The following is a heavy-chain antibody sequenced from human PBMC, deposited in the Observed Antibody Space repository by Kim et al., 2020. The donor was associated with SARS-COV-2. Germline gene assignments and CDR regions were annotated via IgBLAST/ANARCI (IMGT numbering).Heavy chain of an antibody. CDR2: ISGSGGST. D-gene: IGHD1-26*01. CDR1: GFTFSSYA. J-gene: IGHJ1*01. CDR3: AKVAKWELLIESGYFQH. V-gene: IGHV3-23*01. Sequence: GGSLRLSCAASGFTFSSYAMSWVRQAPGKGLEWVSAISGSGGSTYYADSVKGRFTISRDNSKNTLYLQMNSLRAEDTAVYYCAKVAKWELLIESGYFQHWGQGTLVTVSS.